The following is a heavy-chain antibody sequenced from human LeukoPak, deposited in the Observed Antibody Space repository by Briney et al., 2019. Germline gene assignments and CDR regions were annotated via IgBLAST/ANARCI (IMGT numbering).Heavy chain of an antibody. CDR1: GYTFTSYG. V-gene: IGHV1-18*01. CDR3: ASSRAPPSPFDP. Sequence: ASVKVSCKASGYTFTSYGISWVRQAPGQGLEWMGWICAYNGNTNYAQKLQGRVTMTTDTSTSTAYMELRSLRSDDTAVYYCASSRAPPSPFDPWGQGTLVTVSS. J-gene: IGHJ5*02. CDR2: ICAYNGNT. D-gene: IGHD6-6*01.